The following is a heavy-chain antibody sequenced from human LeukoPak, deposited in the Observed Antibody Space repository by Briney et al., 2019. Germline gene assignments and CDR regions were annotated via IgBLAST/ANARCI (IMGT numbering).Heavy chain of an antibody. Sequence: PGGSLRLSCAASGFTFSSYSMNWVRQAPGKGLEWVSSISSSSSYIYYADSVKGRFTISRDNAKNSLYLQMNSLRAEDTAVYYCASNSIVVVPAAVHDAFDIWGQGTMVTVSS. CDR1: GFTFSSYS. D-gene: IGHD2-2*01. J-gene: IGHJ3*02. CDR3: ASNSIVVVPAAVHDAFDI. CDR2: ISSSSSYI. V-gene: IGHV3-21*01.